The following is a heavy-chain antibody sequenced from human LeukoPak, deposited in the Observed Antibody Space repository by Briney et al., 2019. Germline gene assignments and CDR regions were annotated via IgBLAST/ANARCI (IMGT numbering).Heavy chain of an antibody. V-gene: IGHV4-39*07. Sequence: PSETLSLTCTVSGGSISSSSYYWGWIRQPPGKGLEWIGSIYYSGSTYYNPSLKSRVTISVDTSKNQFSLKLSSVTAADTAVYYCAEILKDSSSWQKRMYSFDIWGQGTMVTVSS. CDR1: GGSISSSSYY. CDR2: IYYSGST. CDR3: AEILKDSSSWQKRMYSFDI. D-gene: IGHD6-13*01. J-gene: IGHJ3*02.